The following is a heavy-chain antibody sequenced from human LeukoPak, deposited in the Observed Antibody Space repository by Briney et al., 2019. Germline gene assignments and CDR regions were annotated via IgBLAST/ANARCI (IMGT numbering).Heavy chain of an antibody. J-gene: IGHJ4*02. D-gene: IGHD3-22*01. CDR2: INPNSGGT. V-gene: IGHV1-2*06. CDR3: AREGYDSSGYYGPHFDY. Sequence: ASVKVSCKASGYTFTGYYMHWVRQAPGQGLEWMGRINPNSGGTNYAQKFQGKVTMTRDTSISTAYMELSRLRSDDTAVYYCAREGYDSSGYYGPHFDYWGQGTLVTVSS. CDR1: GYTFTGYY.